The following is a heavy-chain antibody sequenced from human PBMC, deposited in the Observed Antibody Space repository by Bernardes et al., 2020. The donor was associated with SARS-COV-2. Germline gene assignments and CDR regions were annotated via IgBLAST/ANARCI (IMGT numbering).Heavy chain of an antibody. CDR1: GFTFTKYD. CDR2: ISGSGNTT. J-gene: IGHJ4*02. D-gene: IGHD3-3*01. CDR3: AKDDDRPLFGAPGFDS. V-gene: IGHV3-23*01. Sequence: LRLSCAASGFTFTKYDMSWVRQAPGKGLEWVSGISGSGNTTYYADSVKGRFTISRDNSKNTLFLQMDSLRAEDTAVYYCAKDDDRPLFGAPGFDSWGQGTLVTVSS.